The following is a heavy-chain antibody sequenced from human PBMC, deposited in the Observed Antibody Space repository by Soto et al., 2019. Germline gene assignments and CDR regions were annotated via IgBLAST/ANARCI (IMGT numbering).Heavy chain of an antibody. CDR3: AKDRLIGGNTTRFDP. D-gene: IGHD3-16*01. Sequence: GGSLRLSCIASGLNFSNYAMSWVRQAPGKGLEWVSVITGSGDGTYYADSVQGRFTISRDNSRNTLYLQMSSLRVEDTALYYCAKDRLIGGNTTRFDPWGQGTLVTVSS. J-gene: IGHJ5*02. CDR2: ITGSGDGT. V-gene: IGHV3-23*01. CDR1: GLNFSNYA.